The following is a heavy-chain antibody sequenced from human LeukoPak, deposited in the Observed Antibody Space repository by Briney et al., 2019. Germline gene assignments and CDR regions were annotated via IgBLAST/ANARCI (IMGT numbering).Heavy chain of an antibody. CDR1: GGSISSSSCY. CDR3: ARKDYSSSSFDY. D-gene: IGHD6-6*01. CDR2: IYYSGST. Sequence: SETLSLTCTVSGGSISSSSCYWGWIRQPPGKGLEWIGSIYYSGSTYYNPSLKSRVSISVDTSKNQFSLRLSSVTAADTAVYYCARKDYSSSSFDYWGQGTLVTVSS. V-gene: IGHV4-39*01. J-gene: IGHJ4*02.